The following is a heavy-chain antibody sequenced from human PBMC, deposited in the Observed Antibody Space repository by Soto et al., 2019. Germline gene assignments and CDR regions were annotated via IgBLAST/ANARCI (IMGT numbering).Heavy chain of an antibody. CDR3: ARSPRSSQYFDY. Sequence: GESLKISCQYSGYTFSNFWIAWVRQLPGKGLEWMGIIYPGDYETRYSPSFHGKVTISADRSIGTAYLQWSSLEASDSAFYFCARSPRSSQYFDYWGQGALVTVSS. D-gene: IGHD6-13*01. J-gene: IGHJ4*02. CDR2: IYPGDYET. V-gene: IGHV5-51*01. CDR1: GYTFSNFW.